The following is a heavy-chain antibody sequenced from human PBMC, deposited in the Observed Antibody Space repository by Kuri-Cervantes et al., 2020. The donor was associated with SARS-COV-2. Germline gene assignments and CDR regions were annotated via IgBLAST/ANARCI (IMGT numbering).Heavy chain of an antibody. CDR1: GFTFSDYY. V-gene: IGHV3-11*04. J-gene: IGHJ2*01. Sequence: GGSLRLSCVASGFTFSDYYFTWIRQAPGKGLEWVSYISTSGGSIFYADSVKGRFTISRDNAKNSVYLQMNSLRAEDTAVYYCARDNSLSGWYWYFDLWGRGTLVTVSS. CDR3: ARDNSLSGWYWYFDL. D-gene: IGHD6-19*01. CDR2: ISTSGGSI.